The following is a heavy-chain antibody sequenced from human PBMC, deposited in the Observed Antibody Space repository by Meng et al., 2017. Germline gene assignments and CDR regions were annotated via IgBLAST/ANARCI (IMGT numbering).Heavy chain of an antibody. Sequence: SETLSLTCAVSGGSISSSNWWRRVSQPPGKGLEWIREIYHSGSTNYNPPLKSRDTISVDKSKNQFSLKLSSVTAADTAVYYCARGDRGGWAYSGYVVKPYYYYYGMDVWGQGTMVTVSS. D-gene: IGHD5-12*01. J-gene: IGHJ6*02. CDR3: ARGDRGGWAYSGYVVKPYYYYYGMDV. CDR2: IYHSGST. CDR1: GGSISSSNW. V-gene: IGHV4-4*02.